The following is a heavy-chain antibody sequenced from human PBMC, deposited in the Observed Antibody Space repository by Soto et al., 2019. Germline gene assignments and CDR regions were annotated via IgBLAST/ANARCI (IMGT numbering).Heavy chain of an antibody. CDR2: IIPIFGTA. V-gene: IGHV1-69*13. Sequence: GASVKVSCKASGGTFSSYAISWVRQAPGQGLEWMGGIIPIFGTANYAQKFQGRVTITADESTSTAYMELSSLRPEDTAVYYCARDQALIAAADGYYYYYGMDVWGQGTTVTVSS. J-gene: IGHJ6*02. D-gene: IGHD6-13*01. CDR1: GGTFSSYA. CDR3: ARDQALIAAADGYYYYYGMDV.